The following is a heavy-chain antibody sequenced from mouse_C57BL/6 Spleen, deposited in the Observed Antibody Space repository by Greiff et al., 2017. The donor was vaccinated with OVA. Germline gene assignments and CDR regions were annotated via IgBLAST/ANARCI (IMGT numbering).Heavy chain of an antibody. D-gene: IGHD1-1*01. CDR3: AKGATVVATPYAMDY. CDR1: GFSLTSYG. CDR2: IWRGGST. V-gene: IGHV2-5*01. J-gene: IGHJ4*01. Sequence: VKLMESGPGLVQPSQSLSITCTVSGFSLTSYGVHWVRQSPGKGLEWLGVIWRGGSTDYNAASMSRLSITKDNSKSQVFFKMNSLQADDTAIYYCAKGATVVATPYAMDYWGQGTSVTVSS.